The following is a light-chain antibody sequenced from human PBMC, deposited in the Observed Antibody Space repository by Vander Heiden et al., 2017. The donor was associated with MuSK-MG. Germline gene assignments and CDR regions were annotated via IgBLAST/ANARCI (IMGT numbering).Light chain of an antibody. Sequence: EIVLTKSPATLSLSPGERATLSCRASQSVSSYLAWYQQKPGQAPRLLIYDASNRATGIPARFSGSGSGTDFTLTISSLEPEDFAVYYCQQRSNWLETFGQGTRLEIK. CDR2: DAS. CDR1: QSVSSY. J-gene: IGKJ5*01. V-gene: IGKV3-11*01. CDR3: QQRSNWLET.